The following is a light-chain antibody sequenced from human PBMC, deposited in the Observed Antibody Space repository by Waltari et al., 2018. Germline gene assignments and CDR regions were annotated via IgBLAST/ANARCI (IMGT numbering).Light chain of an antibody. CDR3: FSYAGSNNLV. V-gene: IGLV2-8*01. CDR1: SRDVGADNS. Sequence: QSALTQPPSASGSPGQSVPIPCTGTSRDVGADNSLSWYQQHPDKPPPLMIFEVSQRPSGVPDRFSGSKSGNTASLTVSGLQAEDEADYYCFSYAGSNNLVFGGGTKLTVL. J-gene: IGLJ2*01. CDR2: EVS.